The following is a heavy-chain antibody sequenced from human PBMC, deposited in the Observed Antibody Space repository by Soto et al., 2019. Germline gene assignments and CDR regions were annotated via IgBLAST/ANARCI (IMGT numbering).Heavy chain of an antibody. CDR3: AKDRCAMRWYYYYMDV. V-gene: IGHV3-30*18. CDR2: ILYDGSNK. D-gene: IGHD2-2*01. J-gene: IGHJ6*03. CDR1: GFTFSSYG. Sequence: QVQLVESGGGVVQPGRSLRLSCAASGFTFSSYGMHWVRQAPGKGLEWVAVILYDGSNKYYADSVKGRFTISRDNSKNALNLQMNRLSAEDTAGYYLAKDRCAMRWYYYYMDVWGKGTTVTVSS.